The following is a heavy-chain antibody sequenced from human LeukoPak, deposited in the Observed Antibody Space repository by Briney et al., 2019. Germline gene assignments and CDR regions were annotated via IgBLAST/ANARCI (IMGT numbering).Heavy chain of an antibody. CDR1: GYTFTGYY. V-gene: IGHV1-2*04. CDR2: INPNSGGT. J-gene: IGHJ6*02. Sequence: VKVSCKASGYTFTGYYMHWVRQAPGQGLEWMGWINPNSGGTNYAQKFQGWVTMTRDTSISTAYMELSRLRSDDTAVYYCARADYGDYNYYGMDVWGQGTTVTVSS. CDR3: ARADYGDYNYYGMDV. D-gene: IGHD4-17*01.